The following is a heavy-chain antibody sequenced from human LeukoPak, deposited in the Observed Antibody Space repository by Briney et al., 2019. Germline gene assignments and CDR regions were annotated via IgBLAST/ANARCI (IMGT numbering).Heavy chain of an antibody. D-gene: IGHD3-10*01. V-gene: IGHV3-23*01. J-gene: IGHJ3*02. CDR3: AKDGLWFGESTDAFDI. Sequence: GGSLRLSCAASGFTFSSYAMGWVRQAPGKGLEWVSAISGSGGSTYYADSVKGRFTISRDNSKNTLYLQMNSLRAEDTAVYYCAKDGLWFGESTDAFDIWGQGTMVTVSS. CDR1: GFTFSSYA. CDR2: ISGSGGST.